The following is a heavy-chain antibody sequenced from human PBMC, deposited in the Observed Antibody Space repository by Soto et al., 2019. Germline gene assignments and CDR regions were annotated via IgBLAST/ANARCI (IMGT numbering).Heavy chain of an antibody. Sequence: EVQLVESGGGLVQPGGSLRLSCAASGFTVSSNYMSWVRQAPGKGLEWVPVIYSGGSTYYADSVKGRFTISRHNSKNTLDLQLNSLRAEDTAVYYRASMTTVTQFDYWGQGTLVTVSS. V-gene: IGHV3-53*04. D-gene: IGHD4-17*01. CDR1: GFTVSSNY. CDR3: ASMTTVTQFDY. J-gene: IGHJ4*02. CDR2: IYSGGST.